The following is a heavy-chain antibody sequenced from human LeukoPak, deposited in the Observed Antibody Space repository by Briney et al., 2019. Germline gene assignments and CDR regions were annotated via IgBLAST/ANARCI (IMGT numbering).Heavy chain of an antibody. CDR2: INPNSGGT. Sequence: GASVKVSCKASGYTFTGYYMHWVRQAPGQGLEWMGWINPNSGGTNYAQKFQGRVTMTRDTSISTAYMELSRLRSDDTAVYYCARSFTTGEAAFDIWGQGTMVTVSS. CDR1: GYTFTGYY. D-gene: IGHD7-27*01. J-gene: IGHJ3*02. CDR3: ARSFTTGEAAFDI. V-gene: IGHV1-2*02.